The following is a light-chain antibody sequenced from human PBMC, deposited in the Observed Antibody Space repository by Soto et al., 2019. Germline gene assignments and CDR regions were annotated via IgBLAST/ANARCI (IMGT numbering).Light chain of an antibody. CDR1: QGITSY. CDR2: AAS. CDR3: HQNFNYPRT. Sequence: IQLTQSPSSLSASVGDSVTITCRASQGITSYLAWYQQKPGKAPNLLIYAASTLQSGVPSRFNGSGSGTDFTLTITALQSEDSATYYCHQNFNYPRTFGQGTKVDI. J-gene: IGKJ1*01. V-gene: IGKV1-9*01.